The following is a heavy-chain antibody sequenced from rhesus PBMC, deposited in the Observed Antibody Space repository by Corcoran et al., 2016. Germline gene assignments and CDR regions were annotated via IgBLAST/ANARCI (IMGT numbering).Heavy chain of an antibody. D-gene: IGHD1-26*01. J-gene: IGHJ4*01. CDR1: GGSLSDSYR. Sequence: QVQLQESGPGLVKPSETLSLTCAVSGGSLSDSYRWSWIRQPPGNGLEWIGYIFGSSTSTNYNPYLKSRVTISKDTSKNQFSLKLNSVTAAYTAVYYCARWGTGTTRNWGQGVLVTVSS. CDR3: ARWGTGTTRN. CDR2: IFGSSTST. V-gene: IGHV4S10*01.